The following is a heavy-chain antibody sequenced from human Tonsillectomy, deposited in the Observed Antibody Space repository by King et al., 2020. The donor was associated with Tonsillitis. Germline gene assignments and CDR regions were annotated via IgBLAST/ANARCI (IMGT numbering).Heavy chain of an antibody. D-gene: IGHD2-21*02. CDR3: VKPRWMVTAILYHFDY. CDR2: ISSNGGST. CDR1: GFTFSSYA. J-gene: IGHJ4*02. Sequence: VQLVESGGGLVQPGGSLRLSCSASGFTFSSYAMHWVRQAPGKGLESVSGISSNGGSTYYADSVKGRFTISRDNSKNTLYLQMSSLRAEDTAVYYCVKPRWMVTAILYHFDYWGQGTLVTVSS. V-gene: IGHV3-64D*06.